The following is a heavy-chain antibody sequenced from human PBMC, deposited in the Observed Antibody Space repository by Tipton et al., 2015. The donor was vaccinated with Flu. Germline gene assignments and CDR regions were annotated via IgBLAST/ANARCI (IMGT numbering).Heavy chain of an antibody. Sequence: GLVKPSGTLSLTCGVSGDSIRSSNYYWGWIRQPPGKGLEWIGNTFHNGNTYLNPSLKSRVTMSVDTSKNEFYLKLSSVTAADTAVYYCARRDYSNYVSDPKNWFDPWGQGTLVTVSS. V-gene: IGHV4-39*07. CDR1: GDSIRSSNYY. D-gene: IGHD4-11*01. J-gene: IGHJ5*02. CDR2: TFHNGNT. CDR3: ARRDYSNYVSDPKNWFDP.